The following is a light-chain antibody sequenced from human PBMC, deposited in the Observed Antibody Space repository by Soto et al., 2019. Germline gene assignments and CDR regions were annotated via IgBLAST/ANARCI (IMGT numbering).Light chain of an antibody. Sequence: IVVTQSPATLSVSPGERATLSCRASQGVGSNLAWYQQRPGQAPRLLIYDASTRATGIPDRFSGSGSGTEFTLTISNLQSEDFAVYYCQQFNIWPHMLSFGGGTKLEMK. J-gene: IGKJ4*01. CDR3: QQFNIWPHMLS. CDR1: QGVGSN. CDR2: DAS. V-gene: IGKV3-15*01.